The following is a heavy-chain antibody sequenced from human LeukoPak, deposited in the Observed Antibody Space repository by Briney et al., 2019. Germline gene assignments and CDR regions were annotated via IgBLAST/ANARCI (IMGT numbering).Heavy chain of an antibody. CDR3: ARGTITIFGVVTDDVFDI. CDR2: ICRSGST. Sequence: SETLSLTCAVSGGSFSDYYWAWIRQPPGKGLEWIGYICRSGSTNYNPSLKSRVNMSIDTSKKHYSLRLSSVTAADTAVYFCARGTITIFGVVTDDVFDIWGQGTMVTVSS. V-gene: IGHV4-59*01. CDR1: GGSFSDYY. J-gene: IGHJ3*02. D-gene: IGHD3-3*01.